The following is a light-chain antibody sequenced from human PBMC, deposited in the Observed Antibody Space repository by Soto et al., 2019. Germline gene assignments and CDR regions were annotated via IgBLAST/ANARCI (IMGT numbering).Light chain of an antibody. CDR3: QQAATFPRI. J-gene: IGKJ4*01. CDR1: QGITSC. Sequence: DIPMTQSPSSVSAFVGDSVTITCRASQGITSCLAWYQQKPGKAPELLIYAASSLQSGVPSRFSGSGSGTDFTLTISSLQPEDSATYYCQQAATFPRIVGGGTKVEIK. CDR2: AAS. V-gene: IGKV1-12*01.